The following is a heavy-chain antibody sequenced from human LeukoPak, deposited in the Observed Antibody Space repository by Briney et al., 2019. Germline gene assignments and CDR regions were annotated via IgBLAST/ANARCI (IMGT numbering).Heavy chain of an antibody. J-gene: IGHJ4*02. Sequence: ASVKVSCKVSGYTLTELSMHWVRQAPGKGLEWMGGFDPEDGETIYAQKFRGRVTMTEDTSTDTAYMELSSLRSEDTAVYYCATRSATYFYCFDYWGQGTLVTVSS. CDR1: GYTLTELS. V-gene: IGHV1-24*01. CDR2: FDPEDGET. D-gene: IGHD4/OR15-4a*01. CDR3: ATRSATYFYCFDY.